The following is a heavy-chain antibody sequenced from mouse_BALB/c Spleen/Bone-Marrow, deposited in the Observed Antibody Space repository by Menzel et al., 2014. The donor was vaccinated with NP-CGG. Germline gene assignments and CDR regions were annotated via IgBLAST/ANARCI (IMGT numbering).Heavy chain of an antibody. Sequence: QVQLQQSGAELVKPGAPVKLSCKASGYTFTSYWMNWVKQRPGRGLEWIGRIDPSDSETHYNQKFKDKATLTVDKSSNTAYIQLSSLTSEDSAVYYCARNWVYFDYWGQGTTLTVSS. D-gene: IGHD4-1*01. CDR1: GYTFTSYW. V-gene: IGHV1-69*02. CDR2: IDPSDSET. CDR3: ARNWVYFDY. J-gene: IGHJ2*01.